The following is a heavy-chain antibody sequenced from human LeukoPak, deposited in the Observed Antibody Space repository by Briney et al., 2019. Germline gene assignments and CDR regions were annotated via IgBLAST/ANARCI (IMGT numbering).Heavy chain of an antibody. D-gene: IGHD3-22*01. CDR1: GFTFSRYG. Sequence: GRSLRLSCAASGFTFSRYGMHWVRQAPGKGVEWVAVIWYDGINKYYADSVKGRFTISRDNFKNTLYLQMNSLRAEDTAVYYCARNYDSSGFHVFDIWGQGTMVTVSS. CDR2: IWYDGINK. V-gene: IGHV3-33*01. CDR3: ARNYDSSGFHVFDI. J-gene: IGHJ3*02.